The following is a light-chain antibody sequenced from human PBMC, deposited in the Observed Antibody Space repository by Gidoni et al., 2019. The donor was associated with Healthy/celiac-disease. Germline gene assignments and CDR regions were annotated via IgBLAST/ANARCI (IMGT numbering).Light chain of an antibody. V-gene: IGKV3-20*01. Sequence: EIVLTQSPGTLSLSPGERDTLSCRASHSVSSSYLAWYQQKPGQAPRLLIYGASSRATGIPDRFSGSGSGTDFTLTISRLEPEDFAVYYCQQYGSSLLTFGGGTKVEIK. CDR1: HSVSSSY. J-gene: IGKJ4*01. CDR3: QQYGSSLLT. CDR2: GAS.